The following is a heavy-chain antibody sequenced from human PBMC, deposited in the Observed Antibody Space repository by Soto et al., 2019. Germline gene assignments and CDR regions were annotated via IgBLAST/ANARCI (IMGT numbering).Heavy chain of an antibody. J-gene: IGHJ4*02. CDR2: IGDKGLSK. CDR3: ATYRQTAVTSEF. V-gene: IGHV3-23*01. D-gene: IGHD4-17*01. CDR1: GFTFSTCA. Sequence: EVQMLESGGGLVQPGGSLTLSCAASGFTFSTCAMSWVRQAPGKGLEWVSSIGDKGLSKYYADSVKGRFTISRDNSKNTLYLQMNRLRGDDTAVYYCATYRQTAVTSEFWGQGVLVTVSS.